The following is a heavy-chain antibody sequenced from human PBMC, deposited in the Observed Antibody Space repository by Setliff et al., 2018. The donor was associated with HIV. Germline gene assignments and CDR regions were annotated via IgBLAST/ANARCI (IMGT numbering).Heavy chain of an antibody. D-gene: IGHD3-10*01. Sequence: SETLSLTCTVSGGSISSGSYSWSWIRQPAGKGLEWIGHIYTSGSTNYNPSLKSRGTISADTSKNQSSQKLSTVTAADTAVYYCARASDPPGYYFDYWGQGTLVTVSS. J-gene: IGHJ4*02. V-gene: IGHV4-61*09. CDR2: IYTSGST. CDR1: GGSISSGSYS. CDR3: ARASDPPGYYFDY.